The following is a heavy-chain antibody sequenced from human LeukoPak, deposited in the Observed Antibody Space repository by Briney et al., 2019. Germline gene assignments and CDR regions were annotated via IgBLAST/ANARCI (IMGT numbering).Heavy chain of an antibody. CDR3: ARDFYLGPGTYDFWSGSVYYYYYMDA. CDR2: TFYSGRT. V-gene: IGHV4-39*02. Sequence: PSETLSLTCTVSGDSMSSRSYYWVWIREPPGKGLEWIESTFYSGRTYYNPSLKSRVTISVDTSKTHFSLKLSSVTAADTAVYYCARDFYLGPGTYDFWSGSVYYYYYMDAWGKGPTVTVSS. D-gene: IGHD3-3*01. CDR1: GDSMSSRSYY. J-gene: IGHJ6*03.